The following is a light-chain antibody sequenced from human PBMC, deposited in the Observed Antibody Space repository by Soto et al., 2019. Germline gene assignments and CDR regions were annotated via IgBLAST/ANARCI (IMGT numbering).Light chain of an antibody. CDR2: DAS. J-gene: IGKJ5*01. CDR1: QSVSTY. Sequence: EMVMTQSPATLSVSPGARATLSCRASQSVSTYLAWYQQRPGQAPRLLIYDASYRATDIPPRFSGIVSGTDFTLTITSLQSEDCAVYGGQQYNNWPLTFGPGTRLEIK. CDR3: QQYNNWPLT. V-gene: IGKV3D-15*01.